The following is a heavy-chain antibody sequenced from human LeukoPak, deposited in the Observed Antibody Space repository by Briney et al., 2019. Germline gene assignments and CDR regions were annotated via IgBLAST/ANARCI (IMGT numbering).Heavy chain of an antibody. CDR3: ARRVTMIYDAFDI. CDR2: IYTSGST. D-gene: IGHD3-22*01. Sequence: SQTLSLTCTVSGGSISSGSYYWSWIRQPAGKGLEWIGRIYTSGSTNYNPSLKSRVTISVDTSKNQFSLKLSSVTAADTAVYYCARRVTMIYDAFDIWGQGTMVTVSS. V-gene: IGHV4-61*02. CDR1: GGSISSGSYY. J-gene: IGHJ3*02.